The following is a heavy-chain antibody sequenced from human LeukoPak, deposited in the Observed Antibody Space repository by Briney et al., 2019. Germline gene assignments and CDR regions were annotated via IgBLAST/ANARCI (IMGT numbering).Heavy chain of an antibody. J-gene: IGHJ4*02. CDR2: ICSDGITT. D-gene: IGHD3/OR15-3a*01. CDR3: ARGFGLTDY. CDR1: FSLSVSW. V-gene: IGHV3-74*01. Sequence: PRGSLRLSCATPLFSLSVSWVHSVRHAPGGGLVWVSRICSDGITTTYADSVKGRFTISRDNAKNTLYLQMNSLRVEDTAVYYCARGFGLTDYWGQGTLVTASS.